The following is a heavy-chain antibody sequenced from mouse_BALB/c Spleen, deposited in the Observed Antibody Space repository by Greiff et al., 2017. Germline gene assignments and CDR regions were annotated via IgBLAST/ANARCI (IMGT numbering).Heavy chain of an antibody. V-gene: IGHV6-6*02. CDR1: GFTFSNYW. Sequence: EVQLVESGGGLVQPGGSMKLSCVASGFTFSNYWMNWVRQSPEKGLEWVAEIRLKSNNYATHYAESVKGRFTISRDDSKSSVYLQMNNLRAEDTGIYYCTRDYEGARDYWGQGTSVTVSS. CDR2: IRLKSNNYAT. CDR3: TRDYEGARDY. D-gene: IGHD1-1*01. J-gene: IGHJ4*01.